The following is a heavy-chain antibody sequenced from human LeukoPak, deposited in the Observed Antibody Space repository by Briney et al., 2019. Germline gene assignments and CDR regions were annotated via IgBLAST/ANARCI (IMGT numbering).Heavy chain of an antibody. D-gene: IGHD2-2*01. CDR1: GDSVSSHSVT. CDR2: TYYRSTWYN. J-gene: IGHJ5*02. V-gene: IGHV6-1*01. Sequence: SQTLSLTCAISGDSVSSHSVTWNWIRQSPSRGLEWLGRTYYRSTWYNDYAVSVRGRITVNPDTSKNQFSLHLNSVTPEDTAVYYCARRLTQYDCFDPWGQGILVTVSS. CDR3: ARRLTQYDCFDP.